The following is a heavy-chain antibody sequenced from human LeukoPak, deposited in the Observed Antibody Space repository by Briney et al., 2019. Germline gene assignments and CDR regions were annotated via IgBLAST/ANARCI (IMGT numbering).Heavy chain of an antibody. Sequence: SETLSLTCTVSGYSITRGYYWGWIRQPPGKGLEWIGSIYHGGSTYYNPSLKSRVVISVDTSKNQFSLKLNSVTAADTAVYYCARSGPYYYHYMDVWGKGTTVTVSS. CDR2: IYHGGST. CDR1: GYSITRGYY. V-gene: IGHV4-38-2*02. J-gene: IGHJ6*03. CDR3: ARSGPYYYHYMDV. D-gene: IGHD3-10*01.